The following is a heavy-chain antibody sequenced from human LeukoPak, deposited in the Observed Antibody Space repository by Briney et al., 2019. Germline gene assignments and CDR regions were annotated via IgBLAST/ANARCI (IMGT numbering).Heavy chain of an antibody. CDR1: GYTFTSCY. D-gene: IGHD3-22*01. CDR3: ARVKPNYYDSSAYGTFDI. J-gene: IGHJ3*02. CDR2: INPSGGST. V-gene: IGHV1-46*01. Sequence: GASVKVSCKASGYTFTSCYMHWVRQAPGQGLEWMGIINPSGGSTSYAQKFQGRVTMTRDTSTSTVYMELSSLRSEDTAVYCCARVKPNYYDSSAYGTFDIWGQGTMVTVSS.